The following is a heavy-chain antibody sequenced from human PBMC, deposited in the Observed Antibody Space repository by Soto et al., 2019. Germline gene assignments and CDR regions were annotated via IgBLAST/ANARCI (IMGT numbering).Heavy chain of an antibody. V-gene: IGHV4-34*01. CDR3: AKGFAVAGDYHDS. J-gene: IGHJ4*02. CDR2: INHSGST. CDR1: GGSFSGYY. D-gene: IGHD6-19*01. Sequence: PSETLSLTCAVYGGSFSGYYWSWIRQPPGKGLEWIGEINHSGSTNYNPSLKSRVTISVDTSKNQFSLKLSSVTAADTAVYYCAKGFAVAGDYHDSWGLGTLVTVSS.